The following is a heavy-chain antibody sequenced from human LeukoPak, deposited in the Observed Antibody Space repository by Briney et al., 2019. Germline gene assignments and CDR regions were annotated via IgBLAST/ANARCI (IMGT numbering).Heavy chain of an antibody. CDR3: AKDSRNYYFDY. CDR1: GFTFTIYG. Sequence: GGSPRLSCGASGFTFTIYGMHWVRQAPGKGLEWVAVISDDGNKKYYADSVKGRFTISRDNSKNTVYLQMNSLRAEDTAMYYCAKDSRNYYFDYWGQGTLVIVSS. CDR2: ISDDGNKK. V-gene: IGHV3-30*18. J-gene: IGHJ4*02.